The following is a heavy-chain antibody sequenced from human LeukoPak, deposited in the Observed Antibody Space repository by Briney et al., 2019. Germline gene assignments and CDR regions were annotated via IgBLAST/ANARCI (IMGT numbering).Heavy chain of an antibody. Sequence: PGGSLRLSCAASGFIFSCYSMSWVRQAPGKGLEWVSVITGSGGNTYYADSVKGRFTISKDNSKNTVYLQMSSLRVDDTAVYYCAKAASSSWPSYYYGMDVWGQGTTVTVSS. CDR1: GFIFSCYS. CDR2: ITGSGGNT. V-gene: IGHV3-23*01. CDR3: AKAASSSWPSYYYGMDV. D-gene: IGHD6-13*01. J-gene: IGHJ6*02.